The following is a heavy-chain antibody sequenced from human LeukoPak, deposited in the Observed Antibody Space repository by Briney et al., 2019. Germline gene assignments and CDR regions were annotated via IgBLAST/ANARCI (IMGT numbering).Heavy chain of an antibody. V-gene: IGHV4-31*03. CDR2: IYYSGST. D-gene: IGHD5-12*01. CDR3: ARGPATKYYYYGMDV. Sequence: PSETLSLTCTVPGGSISSGGYYWSWIRQHPGKGLEWIGYIYYSGSTYYNPSLKSRVTISVDTSKNQFSLKLSSVTAADTAVYYCARGPATKYYYYGMDVWGKGTTVTVSS. J-gene: IGHJ6*04. CDR1: GGSISSGGYY.